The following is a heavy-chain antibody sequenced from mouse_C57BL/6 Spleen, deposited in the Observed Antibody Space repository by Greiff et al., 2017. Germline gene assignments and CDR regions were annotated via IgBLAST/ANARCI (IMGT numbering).Heavy chain of an antibody. D-gene: IGHD1-1*01. J-gene: IGHJ3*01. CDR2: IWGVGST. V-gene: IGHV2-6*01. Sequence: VQLQQSGPGLVAPSQSLSITCTVSGFPLTSYGVDLVRQSPGKGLEWLGVIWGVGSTNYNSALKSRLGISKDNSKSQVFLKMSSLQTDDTAMYYCASGFYGSSYDFAYWGQGALVTVSA. CDR3: ASGFYGSSYDFAY. CDR1: GFPLTSYG.